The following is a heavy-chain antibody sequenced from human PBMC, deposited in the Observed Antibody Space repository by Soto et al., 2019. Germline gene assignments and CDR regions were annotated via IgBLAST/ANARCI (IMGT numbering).Heavy chain of an antibody. J-gene: IGHJ4*02. CDR2: ISYDGTKT. CDR1: GFTFSIYA. CDR3: AKDRGTRRQWLIYPFDY. D-gene: IGHD6-19*01. V-gene: IGHV3-30*18. Sequence: QVQLVESGGGVVQPGRSLRVSCAASGFTFSIYAMHWVRQAPGTGLEWVAVISYDGTKTYYADSVKGRFTISRDNSKNTVYLQMNSLRDEDTAVYYCAKDRGTRRQWLIYPFDYWGQGTLVTVSP.